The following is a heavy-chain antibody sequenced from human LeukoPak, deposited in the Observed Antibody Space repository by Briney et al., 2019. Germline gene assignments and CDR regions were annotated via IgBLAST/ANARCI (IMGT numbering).Heavy chain of an antibody. D-gene: IGHD1-26*01. V-gene: IGHV1-2*02. CDR3: ARDRGGSYFSPIDY. Sequence: ASVKVSCKASGYTFTGYYMHWVRQAPGQGLEWMGWINPNSGGTNYAQKFQGRVTMTRDTSISTAYMELSRLRSDDTAVYYCARDRGGSYFSPIDYWGQGTLVTASS. J-gene: IGHJ4*02. CDR1: GYTFTGYY. CDR2: INPNSGGT.